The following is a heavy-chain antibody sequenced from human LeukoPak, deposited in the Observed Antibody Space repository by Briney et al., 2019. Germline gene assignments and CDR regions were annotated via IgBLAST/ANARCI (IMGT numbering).Heavy chain of an antibody. D-gene: IGHD5-24*01. CDR2: FSGSGDST. CDR3: AKAGSMATPTPYYFDY. CDR1: GFTFRTYA. V-gene: IGHV3-23*01. Sequence: GGSLRLSCAASGFTFRTYAMSWVRRAPGKGLEWVSAFSGSGDSTYYADSVKGRFTISRGNSKNTLYLQVNSLRAEDTAIYYCAKAGSMATPTPYYFDYWGQGTLVTVSS. J-gene: IGHJ4*02.